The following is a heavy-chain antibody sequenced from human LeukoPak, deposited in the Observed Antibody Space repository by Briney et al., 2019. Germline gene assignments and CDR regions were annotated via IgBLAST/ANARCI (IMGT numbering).Heavy chain of an antibody. J-gene: IGHJ2*01. CDR2: ISGSGGST. CDR3: AKSGYGDYVAWYFDL. Sequence: GGSLRLSCAASGFTFSSYAMSWVRQAPGKGLEWVSAISGSGGSTYYADSVRGRFSISRDNSKNTLFMQMNSLRADDTAIYYCAKSGYGDYVAWYFDLWGRGTLVTVSS. V-gene: IGHV3-23*01. D-gene: IGHD4-17*01. CDR1: GFTFSSYA.